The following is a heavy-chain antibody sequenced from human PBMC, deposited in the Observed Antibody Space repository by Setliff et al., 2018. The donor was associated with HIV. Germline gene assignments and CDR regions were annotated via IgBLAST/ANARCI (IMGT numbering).Heavy chain of an antibody. J-gene: IGHJ6*02. CDR2: IYHSGST. V-gene: IGHV4-38-2*02. Sequence: SETLSLTCAVSAYSISSGYYWGWIRQPPGKGLEWIGSIYHSGSTYYNPSLMSRVTISVDTSKNQFSLKLSSVTAADTAVYYCARDDSSGWHFYYYYGMDVWGQGTTVTVSS. CDR3: ARDDSSGWHFYYYYGMDV. D-gene: IGHD6-19*01. CDR1: AYSISSGYY.